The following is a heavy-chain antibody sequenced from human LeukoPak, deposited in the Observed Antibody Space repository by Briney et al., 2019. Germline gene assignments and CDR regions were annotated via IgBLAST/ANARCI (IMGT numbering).Heavy chain of an antibody. V-gene: IGHV3-30*18. Sequence: GGSLRLSCAASGFTFSSYGMHWVRQAPGKGLEWVAVISYDGSNKYYADSVKGRFTISRDNSQNTLYLQMNSLRAEDTAVYYCAKASSGYCFDYWGQGTLVTVSP. CDR1: GFTFSSYG. CDR2: ISYDGSNK. J-gene: IGHJ4*02. CDR3: AKASSGYCFDY. D-gene: IGHD3-22*01.